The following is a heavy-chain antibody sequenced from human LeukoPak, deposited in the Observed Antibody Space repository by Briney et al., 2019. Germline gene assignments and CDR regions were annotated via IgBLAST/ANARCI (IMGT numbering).Heavy chain of an antibody. Sequence: PGGSLRLSCAASGFTFSSYAMSWVRQAPGKGLEWVSAISGSGGSTYYADSVKGRFTISRDNSKNTLYLQMNSLRAEDTAVYYCAKDLRLYYGSGSRAGGFDYWGQGTLVTVSS. J-gene: IGHJ4*02. V-gene: IGHV3-23*01. D-gene: IGHD3-10*01. CDR3: AKDLRLYYGSGSRAGGFDY. CDR2: ISGSGGST. CDR1: GFTFSSYA.